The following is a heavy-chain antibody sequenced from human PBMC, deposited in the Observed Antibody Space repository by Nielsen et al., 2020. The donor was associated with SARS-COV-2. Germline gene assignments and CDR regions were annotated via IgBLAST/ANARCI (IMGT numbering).Heavy chain of an antibody. CDR1: GYTFTDYY. V-gene: IGHV1-2*04. CDR2: INPNSGGT. Sequence: ASVKVSCKASGYTFTDYYMHWVRQAPGQGLEWMGWINPNSGGTNYAQKFQGWVTMTRDTSISTAYMELSGLRSDDTAVYYCARGGSGYGSQGLDYFDYWGQGTLVTVSS. J-gene: IGHJ4*02. CDR3: ARGGSGYGSQGLDYFDY. D-gene: IGHD5-12*01.